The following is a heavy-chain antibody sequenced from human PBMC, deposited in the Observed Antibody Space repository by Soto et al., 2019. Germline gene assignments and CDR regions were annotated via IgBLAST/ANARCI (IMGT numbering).Heavy chain of an antibody. D-gene: IGHD3-10*01. Sequence: GASVKVSCKASGGTFSSYTISWVRQAPGQGLEWMGRIIPILGIANYAQKFQGRVTITADKSTSTAYMELSSLRSEDTAVYYCARDMVRGVIISGHYYGMDVWGQGTTVTVSS. V-gene: IGHV1-69*04. CDR3: ARDMVRGVIISGHYYGMDV. CDR1: GGTFSSYT. CDR2: IIPILGIA. J-gene: IGHJ6*02.